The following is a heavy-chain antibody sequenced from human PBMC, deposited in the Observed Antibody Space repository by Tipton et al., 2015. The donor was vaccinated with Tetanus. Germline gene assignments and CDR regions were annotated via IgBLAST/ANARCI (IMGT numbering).Heavy chain of an antibody. CDR1: GFTFRGYE. CDR3: ARRAGTSRFDY. J-gene: IGHJ4*02. Sequence: SLRLSCAASGFTFRGYEVHWVRQAPGKGLDWVALISEDGTMFYADSVKGRFAISRDNSKNTLYLQMNSLRTDDTAVYYCARRAGTSRFDYWGQGTLVTVSS. V-gene: IGHV3-30*09. CDR2: ISEDGTM. D-gene: IGHD1-1*01.